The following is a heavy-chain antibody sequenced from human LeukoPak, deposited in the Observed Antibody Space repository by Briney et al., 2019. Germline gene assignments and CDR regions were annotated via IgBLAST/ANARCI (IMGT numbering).Heavy chain of an antibody. CDR2: INSDGSST. CDR3: AREGPSGGKYFQH. V-gene: IGHV3-74*01. CDR1: GFTFSSYW. J-gene: IGHJ1*01. Sequence: GGSLRLSCAASGFTFSSYWMHWVRQAPGKGLVWVSRINSDGSSTSYADSVKGRFTISRDNAKNTLYLQMNSLRAEDTAVYYCAREGPSGGKYFQHWGQGTLVTVSS. D-gene: IGHD2-15*01.